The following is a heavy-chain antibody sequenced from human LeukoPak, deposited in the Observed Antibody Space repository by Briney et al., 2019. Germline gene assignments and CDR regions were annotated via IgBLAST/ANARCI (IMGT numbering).Heavy chain of an antibody. CDR3: ARDSGVVVPAAMPYYYYYYYMDV. CDR1: GGTFSSYA. CDR2: IIPIFGTA. Sequence: SVKVYCKASGGTFSSYAISWVRQDPGQGLGWMGRIIPIFGTANYAQKFQGRVTITTDESTSTAYMELSSLRSEDTAVYYCARDSGVVVPAAMPYYYYYYYMDVWGKGTTVTVSS. J-gene: IGHJ6*03. V-gene: IGHV1-69*05. D-gene: IGHD2-2*01.